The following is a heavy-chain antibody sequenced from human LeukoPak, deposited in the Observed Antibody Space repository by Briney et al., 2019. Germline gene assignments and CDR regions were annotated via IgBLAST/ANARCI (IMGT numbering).Heavy chain of an antibody. V-gene: IGHV3-23*01. CDR3: ARVDTVVSEWYFDL. J-gene: IGHJ2*01. D-gene: IGHD4-23*01. Sequence: GGSLRLSCAASGFTFSSYAMRWVRPAPGKGLEWVSSISGSGGSTYYADSVKGRFTISRDNSKNTLYLQMNSLRAEDTAVYYCARVDTVVSEWYFDLWGRGTLVTVSS. CDR2: ISGSGGST. CDR1: GFTFSSYA.